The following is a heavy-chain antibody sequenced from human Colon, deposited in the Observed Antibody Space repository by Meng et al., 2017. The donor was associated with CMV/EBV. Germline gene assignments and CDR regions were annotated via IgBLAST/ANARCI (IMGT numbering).Heavy chain of an antibody. CDR1: GYTFTGYF. CDR3: ASLSGGDFDY. V-gene: IGHV1-2*02. CDR2: INPITGGT. D-gene: IGHD1-26*01. Sequence: QGLLVQSGAAVKRPGASVKVSCNASGYTFTGYFMNWVRQAPGQGLEWLGVINPITGGTNYAQKFQGRVTMTRDTSMNTAYMELSRLRSDDTAVYYCASLSGGDFDYWGQGTLVTVSS. J-gene: IGHJ4*02.